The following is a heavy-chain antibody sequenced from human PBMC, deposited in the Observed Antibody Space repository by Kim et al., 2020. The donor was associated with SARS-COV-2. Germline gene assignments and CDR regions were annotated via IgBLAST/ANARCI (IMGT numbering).Heavy chain of an antibody. D-gene: IGHD4-4*01. CDR3: ATTVGDYWYFDL. V-gene: IGHV4-59*08. CDR1: GGSISSYY. CDR2: IYYSGST. J-gene: IGHJ2*01. Sequence: SETLSLTCTVSGGSISSYYWSWIRQPPGKGLEWIGYIYYSGSTNYNPSLKSRVTISVDTSKNQFSLKLSSVTAADTAVYYCATTVGDYWYFDLWGRGTLVTVSS.